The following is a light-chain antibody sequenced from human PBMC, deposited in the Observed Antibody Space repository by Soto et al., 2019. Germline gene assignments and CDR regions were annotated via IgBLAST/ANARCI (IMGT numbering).Light chain of an antibody. CDR2: EVR. Sequence: QSALTQPASVSGSHGRSITISCTGTSSDVGGYNYVSWYQQHPGKAPKLMIYEVRNRPSGISNRFSGSKSGNTASLTISGLQAEDEADYYCTSYTSSSPYVFGTGTNLTVL. J-gene: IGLJ1*01. V-gene: IGLV2-14*01. CDR1: SSDVGGYNY. CDR3: TSYTSSSPYV.